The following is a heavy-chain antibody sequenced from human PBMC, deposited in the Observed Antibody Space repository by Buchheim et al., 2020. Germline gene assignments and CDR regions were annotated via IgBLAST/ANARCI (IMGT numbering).Heavy chain of an antibody. CDR3: ARDARDSSGYYYYYYGMDV. J-gene: IGHJ6*02. CDR2: IYYSGST. V-gene: IGHV4-31*03. D-gene: IGHD3-22*01. Sequence: QVQLQESGPGLVKPSQTLSLTCTVSGGSISSGGYYWSWIRQHPGKGLEWIGYIYYSGSTYYNPSTKSRVHISVDTSKNQFSLKLSSVTAADTAVYYCARDARDSSGYYYYYYGMDVWGQGTT. CDR1: GGSISSGGYY.